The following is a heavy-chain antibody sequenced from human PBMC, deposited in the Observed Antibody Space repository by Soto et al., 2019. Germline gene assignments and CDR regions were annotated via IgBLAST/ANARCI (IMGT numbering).Heavy chain of an antibody. J-gene: IGHJ4*02. V-gene: IGHV3-30*18. CDR3: AKDRRDGEYNSVYDF. D-gene: IGHD4-17*01. CDR1: GFRFSDYG. Sequence: QVQLAESGGGVVQPGRSLRLSCIGSGFRFSDYGMHWVRQAPGKGLEWVAMMSFDGTYKYSADSVKGRFIISRDNSKNTLFLQMNSLRAGDTAVCYCAKDRRDGEYNSVYDFWGQGTLVTVSS. CDR2: MSFDGTYK.